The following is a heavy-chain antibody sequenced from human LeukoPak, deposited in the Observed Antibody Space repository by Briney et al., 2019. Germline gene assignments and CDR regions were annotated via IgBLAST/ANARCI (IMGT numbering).Heavy chain of an antibody. V-gene: IGHV3-23*01. CDR2: ISGSGGST. CDR1: GFTFSSNA. Sequence: PGGSLRLSCAASGFTFSSNAMSWVRQAPGKGLEWVSAISGSGGSTYYADSVKGRFTISRDNSKNTLYLQMNSLRAEDTAVYYCAKESDFWSGYYNPPHFDYWGQGTLVTVSS. J-gene: IGHJ4*02. D-gene: IGHD3-3*01. CDR3: AKESDFWSGYYNPPHFDY.